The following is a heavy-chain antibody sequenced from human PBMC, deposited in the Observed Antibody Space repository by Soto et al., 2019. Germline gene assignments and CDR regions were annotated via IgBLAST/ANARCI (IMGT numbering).Heavy chain of an antibody. CDR2: ISWNSGSL. J-gene: IGHJ4*02. Sequence: EVQLVESGGGLVQPGRSLRLSCAASGFTFDDYAMHWVRQPPGKGLEWVSGISWNSGSLGYADSVKGRFTISRDNAKNSLYLQMNSLRAEDTALYYCAKAVGSYGNFDYWGQGTLVTVSS. V-gene: IGHV3-9*01. D-gene: IGHD5-18*01. CDR1: GFTFDDYA. CDR3: AKAVGSYGNFDY.